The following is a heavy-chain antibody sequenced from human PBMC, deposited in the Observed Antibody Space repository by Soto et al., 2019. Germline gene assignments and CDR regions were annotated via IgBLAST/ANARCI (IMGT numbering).Heavy chain of an antibody. V-gene: IGHV1-69*01. J-gene: IGHJ6*02. D-gene: IGHD6-13*01. CDR1: GGTFTSTA. Sequence: QVLLVQSSAEVKKPGSSVKVSCKASGGTFTSTAFSCVRQAPGQGLEWMGGIIPVLGTPNYAQKFQARLNVTADASKTTAHMELSSLRSDDTAVYYCASSAGLDHLLNYYGLNVWGQGTTVTVSS. CDR3: ASSAGLDHLLNYYGLNV. CDR2: IIPVLGTP.